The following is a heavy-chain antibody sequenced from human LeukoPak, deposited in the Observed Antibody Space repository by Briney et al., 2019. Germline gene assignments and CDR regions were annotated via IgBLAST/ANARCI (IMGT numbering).Heavy chain of an antibody. D-gene: IGHD5-24*01. CDR2: IYYSGST. CDR1: GGSISSYY. CDR3: ARQRDGYNSYFQH. Sequence: PSETLSLTCTVSGGSISSYYWSWIRQPPGKGLEWIGYIYYSGSTNYNPSLKSRVTISVDTSKNQFSLKLSSVTAADTAVYYCARQRDGYNSYFQHRGQGTLVTVSS. J-gene: IGHJ1*01. V-gene: IGHV4-59*08.